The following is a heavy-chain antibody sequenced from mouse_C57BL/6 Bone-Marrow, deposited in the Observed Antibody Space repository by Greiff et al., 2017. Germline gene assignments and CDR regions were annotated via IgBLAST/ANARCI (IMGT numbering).Heavy chain of an antibody. CDR1: GYTFTSYW. CDR3: ARSNYRDWYFDV. V-gene: IGHV1-52*01. Sequence: QVQLQQPGAELVRPGSSVKLSCKASGYTFTSYWMHWVKQRPIQGLEWIGNIDPSDSETHYNQKFKDKATLTVDKSSSTAYMQLSSLTSEDSAVYYCARSNYRDWYFDVWGTGTTVTVSS. J-gene: IGHJ1*03. CDR2: IDPSDSET. D-gene: IGHD2-14*01.